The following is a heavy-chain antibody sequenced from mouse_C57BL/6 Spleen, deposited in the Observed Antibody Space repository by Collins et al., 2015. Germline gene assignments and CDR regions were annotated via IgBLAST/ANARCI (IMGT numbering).Heavy chain of an antibody. D-gene: IGHD1-1*01. CDR3: ASSFYYSY. V-gene: IGHV3-6*01. CDR2: ISYDGSN. J-gene: IGHJ2*01. CDR1: GYSITSGYY. Sequence: DVQLQESGPGLVKPSQSLSLTCSVTGYSITSGYYWNWIRQFPGNNLEWMGYISYDGSNNYNPSLKNRISITRDTSKNQFFLKLNSVTTEDTATYYCASSFYYSYWGQGTTLTVSS.